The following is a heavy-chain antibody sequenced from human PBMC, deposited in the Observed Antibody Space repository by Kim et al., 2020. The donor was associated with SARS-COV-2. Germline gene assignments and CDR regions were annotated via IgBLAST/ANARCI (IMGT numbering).Heavy chain of an antibody. Sequence: YYAESVKGRFTSSRDNSKNTLYLQMNSLRAEDTAVYYCARPIGAADREYWGQGTLVTVSS. J-gene: IGHJ4*02. V-gene: IGHV3-53*01. D-gene: IGHD6-13*01. CDR3: ARPIGAADREY.